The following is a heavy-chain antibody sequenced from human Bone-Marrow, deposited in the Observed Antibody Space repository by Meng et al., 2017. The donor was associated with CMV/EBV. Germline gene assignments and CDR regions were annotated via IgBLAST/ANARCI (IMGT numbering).Heavy chain of an antibody. D-gene: IGHD6-19*01. CDR1: GDSVSSNSAA. V-gene: IGHV6-1*01. CDR2: TYYRSKWYN. Sequence: LRLSRAISGDSVSSNSAAWNWIRQSPSRGLEWLGRTYYRSKWYNDYAVSVKSRITMNPDTSKNQFSLQLNSVTPEDTAVYYCARGSGWHTLDAFDIWGQGTMVTVSS. CDR3: ARGSGWHTLDAFDI. J-gene: IGHJ3*02.